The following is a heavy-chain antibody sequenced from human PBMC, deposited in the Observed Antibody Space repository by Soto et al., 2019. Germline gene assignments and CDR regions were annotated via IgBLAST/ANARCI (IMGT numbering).Heavy chain of an antibody. CDR2: IKQDGSEK. Sequence: PGGSLRLSCAASGFTFSSYWMSWVRQAPGKGLEWVANIKQDGSEKYYVDSVKGRFTISRDNAKNSLYLQMNSLRAEDTAVYYCARENGPSITMVRGVPRNYYYYMDVWGKGTTVTVSS. CDR3: ARENGPSITMVRGVPRNYYYYMDV. D-gene: IGHD3-10*01. J-gene: IGHJ6*03. V-gene: IGHV3-7*01. CDR1: GFTFSSYW.